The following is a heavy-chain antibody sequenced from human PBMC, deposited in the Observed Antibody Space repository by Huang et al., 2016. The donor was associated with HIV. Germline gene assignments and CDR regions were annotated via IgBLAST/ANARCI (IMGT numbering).Heavy chain of an antibody. J-gene: IGHJ4*02. V-gene: IGHV1-18*01. CDR1: GYTFTKYG. Sequence: QVQLVQSGAEVKKPGASVKVSCKASGYTFTKYGISWVRQAPGQGLEWVGWISAHTGNTYYAHGFQGRVTLTTDTSTSTAYMELRTLRSDDTAIFYCARDFKVYYDSSGRHAFWGQGTLVTVSS. CDR2: ISAHTGNT. D-gene: IGHD3-22*01. CDR3: ARDFKVYYDSSGRHAF.